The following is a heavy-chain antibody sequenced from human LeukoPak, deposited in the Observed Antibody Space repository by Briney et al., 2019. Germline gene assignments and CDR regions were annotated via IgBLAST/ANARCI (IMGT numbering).Heavy chain of an antibody. D-gene: IGHD6-13*01. J-gene: IGHJ4*02. CDR3: ATGRAAAGQYYFDY. Sequence: SETLSLTCTVSGGSISNSICYWAWIRQPPGKGLEWIGTISYSGSTYYNPSLKSRVTISVDTSKNQFSLKLNSVTAADTAVYYCATGRAAAGQYYFDYWGQGTLVTVSS. CDR1: GGSISNSICY. V-gene: IGHV4-39*01. CDR2: ISYSGST.